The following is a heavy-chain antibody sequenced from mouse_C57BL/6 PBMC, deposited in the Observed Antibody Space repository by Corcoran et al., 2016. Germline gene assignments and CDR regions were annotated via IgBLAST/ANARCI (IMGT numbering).Heavy chain of an antibody. CDR2: LSARDSRT. J-gene: IGHJ2*01. Sequence: EVQLLESGGGLVQPGGSLRLSCAASGFTFRNYPLSWVRQSPGKGLEWVSALSARDSRTDDEDSVKSRFTISRDNSKNTLYLKMNRLRAEDTAVYYCAKALRDSSRYYYYYFDYWG. V-gene: IGHV5-9-4*01. CDR3: AKALRDSSRYYYYYFDY. CDR1: GFTFRNYP. D-gene: IGHD1-1*01.